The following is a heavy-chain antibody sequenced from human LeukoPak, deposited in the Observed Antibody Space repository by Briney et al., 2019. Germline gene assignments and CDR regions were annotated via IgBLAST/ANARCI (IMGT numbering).Heavy chain of an antibody. J-gene: IGHJ5*02. CDR2: IRYDGSNK. CDR3: AKVGRGLGYCSSTSCPPKDWFDP. Sequence: GGSLRLSCAASGFTFSSYGMHWVRQAPGKGLEWVAFIRYDGSNKYYADSVKGRFTISRDNSKNTLYLQMNSLRAEDTAVYYCAKVGRGLGYCSSTSCPPKDWFDPWGRGTLVTVSS. D-gene: IGHD2-2*01. CDR1: GFTFSSYG. V-gene: IGHV3-30*02.